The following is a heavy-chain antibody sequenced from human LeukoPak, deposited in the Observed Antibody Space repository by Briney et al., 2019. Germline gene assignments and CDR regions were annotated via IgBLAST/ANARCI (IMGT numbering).Heavy chain of an antibody. CDR1: GYTFIGYY. D-gene: IGHD3-10*01. CDR3: ATRITMVRGVTGALSYYYYYMDV. Sequence: SVKVSCKASGYTFIGYYVHWVRQAPGQGLEWMGGIIPIFGTANYAQKLQGRVTITADESTSTTYMELSSLRSEDTAVYYCATRITMVRGVTGALSYYYYYMDVWGKGTTVTISS. V-gene: IGHV1-69*13. J-gene: IGHJ6*03. CDR2: IIPIFGTA.